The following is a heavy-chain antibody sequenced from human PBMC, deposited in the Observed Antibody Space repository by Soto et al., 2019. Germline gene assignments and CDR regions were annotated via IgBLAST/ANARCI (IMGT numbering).Heavy chain of an antibody. CDR3: EKEGSGRTFDY. V-gene: IGHV3-30*18. J-gene: IGHJ4*02. CDR2: MSFDGDDT. Sequence: GGSLRLSCAASGFTFTSYAMHWVRQAPGQGLEWVAFMSFDGDDTSYAHSVKGRFTISRDTSMNTLFLQMNSLRTEDTAMYYCEKEGSGRTFDYWGLGTLVTVYS. D-gene: IGHD6-25*01. CDR1: GFTFTSYA.